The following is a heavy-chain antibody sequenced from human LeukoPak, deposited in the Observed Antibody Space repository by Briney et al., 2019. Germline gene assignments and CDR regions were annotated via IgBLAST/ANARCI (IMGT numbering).Heavy chain of an antibody. V-gene: IGHV3-23*01. D-gene: IGHD2-2*01. CDR1: GFTFSSYG. CDR3: AKRSGRSTSRSNLGYYYYYYMDV. Sequence: GGTLRLSCAASGFTFSSYGMSWVRQAPGKGLEWVSAISGSGGSIYYADSVKGRFTISRDNSKNTLYLQMNSLRAEDTAVYYCAKRSGRSTSRSNLGYYYYYYMDVWGKGTTVTISS. CDR2: ISGSGGSI. J-gene: IGHJ6*03.